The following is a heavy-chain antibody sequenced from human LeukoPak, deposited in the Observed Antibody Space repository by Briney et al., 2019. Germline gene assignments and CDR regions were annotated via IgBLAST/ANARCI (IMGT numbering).Heavy chain of an antibody. D-gene: IGHD3-3*01. J-gene: IGHJ3*02. V-gene: IGHV1-69*05. CDR2: IIPIFGTA. CDR3: ASLHRPGITYDAFDI. CDR1: GGTFSSYA. Sequence: SVKVSCKASGGTFSSYAISWVRQAPGQGLEWMGRIIPIFGTANYAQNFQGRVTITTDGSTSTAYMELSSLRSEDTAVYYWASLHRPGITYDAFDIWGQGTMVTVSS.